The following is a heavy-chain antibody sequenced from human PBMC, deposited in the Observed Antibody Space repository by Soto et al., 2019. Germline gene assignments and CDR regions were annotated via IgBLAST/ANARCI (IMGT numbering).Heavy chain of an antibody. CDR3: ARWYYDILTGYYFFDY. D-gene: IGHD3-9*01. CDR2: IYNGAST. CDR1: GGSISSYY. J-gene: IGHJ4*02. Sequence: SETLSLTCIVSGGSISSYYWTWTRQPPGKGLEWIGCIYNGASTNYNPSLKSRVTISVDTSKNQFSLKLSSVTAADTAVYYCARWYYDILTGYYFFDYWGQGTLVTVSS. V-gene: IGHV4-59*01.